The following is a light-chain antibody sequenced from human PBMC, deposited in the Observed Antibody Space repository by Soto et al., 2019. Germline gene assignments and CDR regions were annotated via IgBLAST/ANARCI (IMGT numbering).Light chain of an antibody. CDR1: QSLGHNY. J-gene: IGKJ4*01. V-gene: IGKV3D-20*01. CDR3: HQFSDSPT. CDR2: DVS. Sequence: EIVLTQSPATLSLSPGERVTLSCGASQSLGHNYLAWYQQKPGLAPRLLIFDVSTRATGIPDRFSGRGSGTDFTLTISRLEREDFAVYYCHQFSDSPTFGGGTNVEMK.